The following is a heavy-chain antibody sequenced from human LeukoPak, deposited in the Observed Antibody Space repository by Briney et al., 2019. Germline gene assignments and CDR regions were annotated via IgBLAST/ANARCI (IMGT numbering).Heavy chain of an antibody. CDR2: IWHGQKKE. Sequence: GTSLRLSCAASGFTFSKYGMHWVRQAPGKGLEWVAVIWHGQKKEYYADSVKGRFTISGDNSKNTLDLQMRSLRAEDTAVYYCARADNGSGSYAFDIWGQGTRVTVSS. D-gene: IGHD3-10*01. CDR3: ARADNGSGSYAFDI. CDR1: GFTFSKYG. V-gene: IGHV3-33*08. J-gene: IGHJ3*02.